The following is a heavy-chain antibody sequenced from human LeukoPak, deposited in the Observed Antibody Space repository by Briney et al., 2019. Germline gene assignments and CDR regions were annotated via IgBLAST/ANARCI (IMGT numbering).Heavy chain of an antibody. J-gene: IGHJ6*02. CDR1: GFTFSSYA. D-gene: IGHD4-17*01. Sequence: GGSLRLSCAASGFTFSSYAMHWVRQAPGKGLEWVAVISYDGSNKYYADSVKGRFTISRDNSKNTLYLRMNSLRAEDTAVYYCAREFPTVTTYYYGMDVWGQGTTVTVSS. CDR2: ISYDGSNK. CDR3: AREFPTVTTYYYGMDV. V-gene: IGHV3-30-3*01.